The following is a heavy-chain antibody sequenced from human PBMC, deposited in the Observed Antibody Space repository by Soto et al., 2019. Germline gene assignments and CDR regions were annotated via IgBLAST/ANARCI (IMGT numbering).Heavy chain of an antibody. CDR2: VYRGGST. J-gene: IGHJ1*01. D-gene: IGHD4-17*01. Sequence: QVRLQESGPGLVKPSEILSLTCSVSGDSITNSFWSWIRQPPGKRLEWIGYVYRGGSTNYNPSLRSRVTMSVDSSNIHFSLKLTSVTAADTAMYYCARDGGGDSEFFQHWGQGTLVTVSS. CDR1: GDSITNSF. CDR3: ARDGGGDSEFFQH. V-gene: IGHV4-59*01.